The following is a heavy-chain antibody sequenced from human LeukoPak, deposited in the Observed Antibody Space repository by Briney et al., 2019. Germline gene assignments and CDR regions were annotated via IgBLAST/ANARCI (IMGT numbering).Heavy chain of an antibody. Sequence: GGSLRLSCVASGFTFSNAWMSWVRQAPRKGLEWVGRIKGKTDGGTTDYAAPVKGRFTISRDDSKNTLYLQMNSLKTEDTAVYYCTTDLPYYFDYWGQGTLVTVSS. CDR3: TTDLPYYFDY. V-gene: IGHV3-15*01. J-gene: IGHJ4*02. CDR2: IKGKTDGGTT. CDR1: GFTFSNAW.